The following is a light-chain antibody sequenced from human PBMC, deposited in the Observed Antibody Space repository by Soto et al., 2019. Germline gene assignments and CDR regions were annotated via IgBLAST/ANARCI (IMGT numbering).Light chain of an antibody. V-gene: IGLV4-69*01. CDR2: LNSDGSH. CDR1: SGHSNNA. CDR3: QTWGSGSWV. J-gene: IGLJ3*02. Sequence: QSVLTQSPSASASLGASVKLTCTLSSGHSNNAIAWHQQQPEKGPRYLMKLNSDGSHSAGDGIPDRFSGSSSGAERYLTISSLQSGDEADYYCQTWGSGSWVFGGGTKLTV.